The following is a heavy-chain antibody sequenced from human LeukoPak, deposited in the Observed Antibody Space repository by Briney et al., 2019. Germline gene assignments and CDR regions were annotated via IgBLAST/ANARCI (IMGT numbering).Heavy chain of an antibody. CDR3: ARHAGVVVYSDY. D-gene: IGHD3-22*01. V-gene: IGHV4-59*08. J-gene: IGHJ4*02. CDR2: VYYSGST. CDR1: GGSISSYF. Sequence: SEALSLTCTVSGGSISSYFWSWIRQPPGKGLEWIGYVYYSGSTKYNPSLKSRVTISVDTSKNQFSLKLSSVTAADTAVYYCARHAGVVVYSDYWGQGTLVIVSS.